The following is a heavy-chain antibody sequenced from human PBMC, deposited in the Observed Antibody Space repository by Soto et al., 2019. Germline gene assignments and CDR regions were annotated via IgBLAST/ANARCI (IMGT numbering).Heavy chain of an antibody. D-gene: IGHD3-10*01. CDR3: AREGGYYGSGSYYNFDRFDY. CDR1: GGSISSYY. V-gene: IGHV4-59*01. J-gene: IGHJ4*02. CDR2: IYYSGST. Sequence: SETLSLTCTVSGGSISSYYWSWVRQPPGKGLEWIGYIYYSGSTNYNPSLKSRVTISVDTSKNQFSLKLSSVTAADTAVYYCAREGGYYGSGSYYNFDRFDYWGQGTLVTVSS.